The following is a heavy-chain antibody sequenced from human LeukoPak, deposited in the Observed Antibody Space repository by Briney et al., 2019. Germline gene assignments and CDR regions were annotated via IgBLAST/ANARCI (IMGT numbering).Heavy chain of an antibody. CDR1: GFSFSSYN. CDR3: ASERLHYMDV. J-gene: IGHJ6*03. Sequence: GGSLRLSCAASGFSFSSYNMNWVRQAPGQGLEWVSYISSSGSTIYYADPVKGRFTISRDNAKNSLYLQMNSLRAEDTAVYYCASERLHYMDVWGKGTTVTISS. V-gene: IGHV3-48*03. CDR2: ISSSGSTI.